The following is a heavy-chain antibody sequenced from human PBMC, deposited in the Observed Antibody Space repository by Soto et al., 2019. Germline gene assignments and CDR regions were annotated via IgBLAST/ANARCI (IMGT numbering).Heavy chain of an antibody. CDR3: ARHLYDYVWGSYRH. CDR1: GYSFSSYY. D-gene: IGHD3-16*02. V-gene: IGHV1-46*01. CDR2: IDPSGVTT. Sequence: QEQLVQSGAEVKKPGASVKVSCKASGYSFSSYYIHWVRQVPGLGLEWMGMIDPSGVTTKSAQKFQGRITLTRDTSTSTVYMELRSLTSEDTAVYYCARHLYDYVWGSYRHWGQGTLVTVSS. J-gene: IGHJ4*02.